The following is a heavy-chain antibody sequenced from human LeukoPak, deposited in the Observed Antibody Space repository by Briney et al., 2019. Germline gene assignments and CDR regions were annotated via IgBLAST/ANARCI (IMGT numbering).Heavy chain of an antibody. CDR3: ARDLHSSKY. J-gene: IGHJ4*02. CDR1: GFTFSNYW. D-gene: IGHD6-13*01. V-gene: IGHV3-7*01. CDR2: IKQDGSEK. Sequence: GGSLRLSCSASGFTFSNYWMNWVRQAPGKGLEWVANIKQDGSEKNYVDSVNGRFTISRDNAKNSLYLQMNSLRAEDTAVYYCARDLHSSKYWGQGTLVTVSS.